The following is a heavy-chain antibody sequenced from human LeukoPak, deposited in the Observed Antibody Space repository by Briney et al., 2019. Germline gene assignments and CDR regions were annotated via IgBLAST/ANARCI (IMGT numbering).Heavy chain of an antibody. V-gene: IGHV4-4*09. CDR3: ARGRPGSYLLYYFDY. CDR1: GGSISSYY. J-gene: IGHJ4*02. D-gene: IGHD3-10*01. CDR2: IYTSGST. Sequence: SETLSLTCTVSGGSISSYYWSWIRQPPGKGLEWIGYIYTSGSTNYNPSLKSRVTISVDTSKNQFSLKLSSVTAADTAVYYCARGRPGSYLLYYFDYWGQGTLVTVSS.